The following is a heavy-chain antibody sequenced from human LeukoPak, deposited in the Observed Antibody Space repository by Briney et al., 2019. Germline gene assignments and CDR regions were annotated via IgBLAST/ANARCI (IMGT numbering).Heavy chain of an antibody. Sequence: PGGSLRLSCAASGFTFSSYSMNWVRQAPGKGLEWVSSISSSSSYIYYADSVKGRFTISRDNAKNSLYLQMNSLRAEDTAVYYCAKFLVGATNFGYFQHWGQGTLVTVSS. J-gene: IGHJ1*01. V-gene: IGHV3-21*04. D-gene: IGHD1-26*01. CDR3: AKFLVGATNFGYFQH. CDR1: GFTFSSYS. CDR2: ISSSSSYI.